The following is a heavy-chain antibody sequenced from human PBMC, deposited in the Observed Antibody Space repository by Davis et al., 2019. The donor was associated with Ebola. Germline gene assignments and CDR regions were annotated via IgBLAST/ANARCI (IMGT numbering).Heavy chain of an antibody. V-gene: IGHV3-48*04. J-gene: IGHJ4*02. Sequence: GGSLRLSCAASGFTFSSYSMNWVRQAPGKGLEWVSYISSSSSTIYYADSVKGRFTISRDNSRNSLYLQMNSLRADDTAVYYCARQVGYCTGGSCYEEYWGQGTLVTVSS. D-gene: IGHD2-15*01. CDR1: GFTFSSYS. CDR3: ARQVGYCTGGSCYEEY. CDR2: ISSSSSTI.